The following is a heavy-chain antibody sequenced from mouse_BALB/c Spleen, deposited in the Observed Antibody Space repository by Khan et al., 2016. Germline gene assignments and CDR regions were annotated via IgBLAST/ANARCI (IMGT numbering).Heavy chain of an antibody. D-gene: IGHD2-12*01. CDR1: GYTFTNSG. V-gene: IGHV9-1*02. J-gene: IGHJ1*01. Sequence: QIQLVQSGPELKKPGETVKISCKASGYTFTNSGMNWVKQAPGKGLKWVGWINTYTGEPTYADDFKGRFAFSLESSASTAYLQINNLKNEDMTTYFCARGAIVTTGWYFDVWGAETTVTVSS. CDR2: INTYTGEP. CDR3: ARGAIVTTGWYFDV.